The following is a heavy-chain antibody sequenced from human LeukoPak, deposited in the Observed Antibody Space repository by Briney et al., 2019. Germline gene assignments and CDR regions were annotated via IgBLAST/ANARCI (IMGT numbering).Heavy chain of an antibody. CDR3: ARGEKGSSSGSINY. CDR2: MYTSGST. CDR1: GGSINSGTYY. V-gene: IGHV4-61*02. J-gene: IGHJ4*02. D-gene: IGHD6-6*01. Sequence: SETLSLTCTVSGGSINSGTYYSSWIRHPAGKGLEWLGRMYTSGSTNYNPSLESRVTISVDTSKNQFSLKLSSVTAADTAVYYCARGEKGSSSGSINYWGQGTLVTVSS.